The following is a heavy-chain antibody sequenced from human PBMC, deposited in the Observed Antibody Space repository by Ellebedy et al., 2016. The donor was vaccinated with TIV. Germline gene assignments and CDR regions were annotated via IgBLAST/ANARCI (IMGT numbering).Heavy chain of an antibody. V-gene: IGHV3-11*01. CDR2: ISSSGSTI. CDR3: ALVCSGGSCYKYYYGMDV. Sequence: GESLKISXVASGFTFSDYYMSWIRQAPGKGLEWVSYISSSGSTIYYADSVKGRFTISRDNAKNSLYLQMNSLRAEDTAVYYCALVCSGGSCYKYYYGMDVWGQGTTVTVSS. J-gene: IGHJ6*02. D-gene: IGHD2-15*01. CDR1: GFTFSDYY.